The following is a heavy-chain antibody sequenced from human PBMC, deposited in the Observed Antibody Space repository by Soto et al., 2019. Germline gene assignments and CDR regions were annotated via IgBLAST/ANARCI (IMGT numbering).Heavy chain of an antibody. CDR3: AKCPRFYPIGFDY. V-gene: IGHV3-23*01. CDR2: ISGSGGST. Sequence: GGSLRLSCAASGFTFSSYAMSWVRQAPGKGLEWVSAISGSGGSTYYADSVKGRFTISRDNSKNTLSLQMNSLRAEDTAVYYCAKCPRFYPIGFDYWGQGTLVTVSS. J-gene: IGHJ4*02. CDR1: GFTFSSYA. D-gene: IGHD3-3*01.